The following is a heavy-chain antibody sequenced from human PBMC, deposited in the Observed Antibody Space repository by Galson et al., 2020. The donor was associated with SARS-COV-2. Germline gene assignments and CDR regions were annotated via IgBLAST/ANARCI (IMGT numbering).Heavy chain of an antibody. V-gene: IGHV3-30*18. CDR1: GFTFSNYG. CDR3: TKEYTYYDILPSYPEFDY. Sequence: GESLKISCTASGFTFSNYGMHWVRQAPGKGLEWVTLISYDGSHKYYVDSVKGRFTISRDNSKNTLYLQMNSLRAEDTAVYYCTKEYTYYDILPSYPEFDYWGQGTLVTVSS. CDR2: ISYDGSHK. D-gene: IGHD3-9*01. J-gene: IGHJ4*02.